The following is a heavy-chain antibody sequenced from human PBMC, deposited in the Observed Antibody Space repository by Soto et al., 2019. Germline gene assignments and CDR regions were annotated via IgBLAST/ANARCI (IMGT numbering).Heavy chain of an antibody. Sequence: PGGSLRLSCTASGFTFSTYAMHWVRQAPGKGLEWVALTSFDESNKFYAGSVKGRFTISRDNSKNTLYLQMDSLRADDTAVYYCARDLWARYYFESWGQGILVTVS. J-gene: IGHJ4*02. CDR3: ARDLWARYYFES. V-gene: IGHV3-30-3*01. D-gene: IGHD2-21*01. CDR1: GFTFSTYA. CDR2: TSFDESNK.